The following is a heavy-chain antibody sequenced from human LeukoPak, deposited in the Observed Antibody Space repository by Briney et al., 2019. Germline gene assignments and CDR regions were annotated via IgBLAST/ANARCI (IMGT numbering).Heavy chain of an antibody. V-gene: IGHV3-33*06. D-gene: IGHD5-18*01. J-gene: IGHJ4*02. CDR2: IWYDGSNK. CDR1: GFTFSSCG. CDR3: AKNAHYQGYSYGGIDY. Sequence: GGSLRLSCAASGFTFSSCGMHWVRQAPGKGLEWVAVIWYDGSNKYYADSVKGRFTISRDNSKNTLYLQMNSLRAEDTAVYYCAKNAHYQGYSYGGIDYWGQGTLVTVSS.